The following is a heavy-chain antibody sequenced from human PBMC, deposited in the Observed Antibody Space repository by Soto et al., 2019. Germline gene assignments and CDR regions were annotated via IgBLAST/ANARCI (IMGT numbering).Heavy chain of an antibody. CDR2: IWYDGSNK. CDR3: ARDQGGQKPYYYYGMDV. Sequence: GGSLRLSCAASGFTFSSYGMHWVRQAPGKGLEWVAVIWYDGSNKYYADSVKGRFTISRDNSKNTLYLQMNSLRAEDTAVYYCARDQGGQKPYYYYGMDVWGQGTTVTVSS. CDR1: GFTFSSYG. D-gene: IGHD2-15*01. V-gene: IGHV3-33*01. J-gene: IGHJ6*02.